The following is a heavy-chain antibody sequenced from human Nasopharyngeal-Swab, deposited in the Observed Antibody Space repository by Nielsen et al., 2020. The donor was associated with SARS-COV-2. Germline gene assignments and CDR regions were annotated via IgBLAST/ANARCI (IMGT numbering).Heavy chain of an antibody. CDR3: TRETPYSSGWYSFDY. V-gene: IGHV3-49*03. CDR2: IRSKAYGGTT. Sequence: GESLKISCTASGFTFGEYAMSWFRQAPGKGLEWVGFIRSKAYGGTTEYAASVKGRFTISRDDSKSIAYLQMNSLKTEDTAVYYCTRETPYSSGWYSFDYWGQGTLVTVSS. D-gene: IGHD6-19*01. J-gene: IGHJ4*02. CDR1: GFTFGEYA.